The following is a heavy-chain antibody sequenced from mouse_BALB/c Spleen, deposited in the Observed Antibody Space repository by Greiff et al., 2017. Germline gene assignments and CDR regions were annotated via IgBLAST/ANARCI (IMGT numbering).Heavy chain of an antibody. CDR1: GYSFTSYW. CDR3: TGYYYGSSYDYAMDY. D-gene: IGHD1-1*01. CDR2: IYPGNSDT. Sequence: EVQLQQSGTVLARPGASVKMSCKASGYSFTSYWMHWVKQRPGQGLEWIGAIYPGNSDTSYNQKFKGKAKLTAVTSASTAYMELSSLTNEDSAVYYCTGYYYGSSYDYAMDYWGQGTSLTVSS. J-gene: IGHJ4*01. V-gene: IGHV1-5*01.